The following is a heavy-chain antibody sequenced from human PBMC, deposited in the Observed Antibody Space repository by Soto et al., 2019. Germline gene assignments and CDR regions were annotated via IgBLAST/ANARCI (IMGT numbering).Heavy chain of an antibody. D-gene: IGHD3-10*01. CDR2: INAGNGNT. J-gene: IGHJ4*02. CDR3: ARDWGFGELLSHFDY. Sequence: APVKVSCKASGYTFTSYTMHWVRQAPGQRLEWMGWINAGNGNTKYSQKFQGRVTITRDTSASTAYMELSSLRSEDTAVYYCARDWGFGELLSHFDYWGQGTLVTGSS. CDR1: GYTFTSYT. V-gene: IGHV1-3*01.